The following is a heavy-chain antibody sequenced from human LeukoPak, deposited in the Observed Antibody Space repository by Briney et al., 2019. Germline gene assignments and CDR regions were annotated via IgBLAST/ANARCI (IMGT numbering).Heavy chain of an antibody. V-gene: IGHV6-1*01. CDR2: TYYKSKWYN. CDR3: ARGGQGDGYSADEAFDI. Sequence: SQTLSLTCAISGDNVSSNSAAWNWIRQSPSRGLEWLGSTYYKSKWYNEYAGSVRSRITINSDTSKNQFSLQVNSVTAEDTAVYYCARGGQGDGYSADEAFDIWGQGTMVAVSS. J-gene: IGHJ3*02. CDR1: GDNVSSNSAA. D-gene: IGHD5-24*01.